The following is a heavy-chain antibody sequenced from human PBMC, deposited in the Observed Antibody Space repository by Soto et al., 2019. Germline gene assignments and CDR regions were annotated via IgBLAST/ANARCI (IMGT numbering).Heavy chain of an antibody. CDR3: ASSKRCLQSFDY. V-gene: IGHV1-69*06. CDR2: IIPIFGTA. J-gene: IGHJ4*02. Sequence: AAVKVSCKASGGTFSSYAISWVRQAPGQGLEWMGGIIPIFGTANYAQKFQGRVTITADKSTSTAYMELSSLRSEDTAVYYCASSKRCLQSFDYWGQRTLVTVSS. CDR1: GGTFSSYA.